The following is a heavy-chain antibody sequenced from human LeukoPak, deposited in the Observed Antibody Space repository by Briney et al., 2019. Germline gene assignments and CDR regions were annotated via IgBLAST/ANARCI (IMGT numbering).Heavy chain of an antibody. Sequence: GRSLRLSCAASGFTFSSYGMHWVRQAPGKGLEWVAVISYDGSNKYYADSVKGRFTISRDNSKNTLYLQMNSLRAEDTAVYYCARLSSGGAFDIWGQGTMVTVSS. J-gene: IGHJ3*02. D-gene: IGHD3-22*01. CDR3: ARLSSGGAFDI. V-gene: IGHV3-30*03. CDR1: GFTFSSYG. CDR2: ISYDGSNK.